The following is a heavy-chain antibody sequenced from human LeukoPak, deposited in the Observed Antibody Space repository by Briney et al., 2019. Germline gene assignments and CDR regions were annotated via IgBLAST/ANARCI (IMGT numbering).Heavy chain of an antibody. Sequence: GGSLRLSCAASGFTFDDYAMHWVRQAPGKGLEWVSGISWNSGSIGYADFVKGRFTISRDNAKNSLYLQMNSLRAEDTALYYCAIGYCSSTSCYKFYYYYGMDVWGQGTTVTVSS. V-gene: IGHV3-9*01. J-gene: IGHJ6*02. CDR1: GFTFDDYA. CDR2: ISWNSGSI. D-gene: IGHD2-2*01. CDR3: AIGYCSSTSCYKFYYYYGMDV.